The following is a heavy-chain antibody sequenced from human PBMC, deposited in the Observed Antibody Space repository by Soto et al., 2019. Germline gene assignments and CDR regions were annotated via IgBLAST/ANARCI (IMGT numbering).Heavy chain of an antibody. CDR1: GGTFSSYA. CDR2: IIPIFGTA. D-gene: IGHD3-10*01. CDR3: AREWADITMVRGPPQSYYCYGMDV. Sequence: QVQLVQSGAEVKKPGSSVKVSCKASGGTFSSYAISWVRQAPGQGLEWMGGIIPIFGTANYAQKFQGRVTLHANESTRTAYVELSSLRSEDTAVYYCAREWADITMVRGPPQSYYCYGMDVWGQGATVTVSS. J-gene: IGHJ6*02. V-gene: IGHV1-69*01.